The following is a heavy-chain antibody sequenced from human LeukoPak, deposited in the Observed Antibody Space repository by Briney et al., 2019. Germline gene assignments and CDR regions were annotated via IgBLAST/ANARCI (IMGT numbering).Heavy chain of an antibody. CDR2: IYYSGST. D-gene: IGHD4-17*01. J-gene: IGHJ6*04. Sequence: SETLSLICTVSGGSISSYYWSWIRQPPGKGLEWIGYIYYSGSTNYNPSLKSRVTISVDTSKNQFSLKLSSVTAADTAVYYCARGDGDYDYYYYYGMDVWGKGTTVTVSS. CDR3: ARGDGDYDYYYYYGMDV. V-gene: IGHV4-59*01. CDR1: GGSISSYY.